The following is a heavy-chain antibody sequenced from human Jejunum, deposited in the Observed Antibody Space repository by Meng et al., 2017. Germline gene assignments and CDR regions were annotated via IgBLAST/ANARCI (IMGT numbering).Heavy chain of an antibody. CDR2: ITAGNDNT. CDR3: AREASSGSWLIDY. Sequence: QFQFVQSGAEVKEPGASMKVSCKASGYTFSNYAIHWVRQAPGQRLEWMGCITAGNDNTRYPQKFQGRVTITRDTSASTAYMELSSLGSEDSAVYYCAREASSGSWLIDYWGQGTLVTVSS. CDR1: GYTFSNYA. V-gene: IGHV1-3*01. J-gene: IGHJ4*02. D-gene: IGHD6-13*01.